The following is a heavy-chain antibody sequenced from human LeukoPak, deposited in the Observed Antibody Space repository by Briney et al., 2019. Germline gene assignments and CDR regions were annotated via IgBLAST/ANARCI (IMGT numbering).Heavy chain of an antibody. CDR1: GYTFTSYD. D-gene: IGHD5-18*01. CDR2: INPNSGGT. Sequence: GASVKVSCKASGYTFTSYDINWVRQAPGQGLEWVGWINPNSGGTNYAQKFQGWVTMTRDTSISTAYMELSRLRSDDTAVYYCARRLRGGDTAMEFDYWGQGTLVTVSS. CDR3: ARRLRGGDTAMEFDY. V-gene: IGHV1-2*04. J-gene: IGHJ4*02.